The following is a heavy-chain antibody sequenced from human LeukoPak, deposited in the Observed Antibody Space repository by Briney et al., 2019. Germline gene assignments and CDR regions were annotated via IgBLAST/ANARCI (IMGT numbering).Heavy chain of an antibody. J-gene: IGHJ3*02. CDR2: ISYDGSSE. CDR3: ARPYSGYFAAFDI. V-gene: IGHV3-30-3*01. Sequence: PGGSLRLSCAASGFMFSSYVMHWVRQAPGKGLEWVAVISYDGSSEYCGGSVKGRFTISRDNSKNTLYVQMNSLRPEDTAIYYCARPYSGYFAAFDIWGQGTTVTVSS. D-gene: IGHD3-10*01. CDR1: GFMFSSYV.